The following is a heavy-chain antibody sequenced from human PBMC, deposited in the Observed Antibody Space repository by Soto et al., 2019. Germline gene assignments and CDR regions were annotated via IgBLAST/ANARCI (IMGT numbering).Heavy chain of an antibody. CDR2: ISYDASNK. J-gene: IGHJ6*02. V-gene: IGHV3-30*18. CDR3: AKDQDIVATTRQGYYYYGMDV. CDR1: GFTFSSFG. Sequence: QVQLVESGGGVVQPGRSLRLSCAPSGFTFSSFGMHWVRQAPGRGLEWVAVISYDASNKYYADSVKGRFTISRDNSKNTLDLQMNSLRAEDTAVYYCAKDQDIVATTRQGYYYYGMDVWGQGTTVTVSS. D-gene: IGHD5-12*01.